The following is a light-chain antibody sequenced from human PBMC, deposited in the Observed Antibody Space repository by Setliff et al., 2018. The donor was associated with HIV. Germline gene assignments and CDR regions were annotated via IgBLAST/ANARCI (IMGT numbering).Light chain of an antibody. CDR1: SSDIGGYNY. V-gene: IGLV2-14*01. Sequence: QSALTQPASVSGSPGQSITISCTGTSSDIGGYNYVSWYQQHPGKAPKLMVYDVSQRPSGVSNRFSGSKSGNTASLTISGLQADDEADYYCSSYTSSTTYVFGPGTKVTVL. CDR3: SSYTSSTTYV. CDR2: DVS. J-gene: IGLJ1*01.